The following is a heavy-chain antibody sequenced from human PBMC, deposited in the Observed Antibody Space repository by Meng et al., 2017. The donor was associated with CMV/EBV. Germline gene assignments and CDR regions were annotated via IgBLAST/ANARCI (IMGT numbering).Heavy chain of an antibody. V-gene: IGHV3-73*01. CDR2: IRSKANSYAT. CDR1: GFTFSGSA. D-gene: IGHD2-21*01. J-gene: IGHJ3*02. Sequence: GESLKISCAASGFTFSGSAMHWVRQASGKGLEWVGRIRSKANSYATAYAASVKGGFTISRDDSKNTAYLQMNSLKTEDTAVYYCTRHQFAYCGGDCSGDDAFDIWGQGTMVTVSS. CDR3: TRHQFAYCGGDCSGDDAFDI.